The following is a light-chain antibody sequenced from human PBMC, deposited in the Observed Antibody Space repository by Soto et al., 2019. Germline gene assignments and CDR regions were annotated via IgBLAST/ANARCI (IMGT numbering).Light chain of an antibody. CDR3: HQYGDSPQT. J-gene: IGKJ1*01. CDR1: QSVRSSY. CDR2: GAS. Sequence: EIVLTQSPGTQSLSPGERATLSCRASQSVRSSYLAWYQQKPGQAPRLLIYGASTRATGIPDRFSGGGSGTDFTLTISRLEPEDFAVYFCHQYGDSPQTFGQGSMVDVK. V-gene: IGKV3-20*01.